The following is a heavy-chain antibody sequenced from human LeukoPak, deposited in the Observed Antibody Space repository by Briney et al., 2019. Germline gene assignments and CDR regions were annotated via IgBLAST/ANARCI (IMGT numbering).Heavy chain of an antibody. CDR2: INAGNGNT. J-gene: IGHJ3*02. CDR3: ARDHLLPGAFDI. Sequence: ASVKVSCKASGYTFTSYAMHWVRQAPGQRLEWMGWINAGNGNTKYSQKFQGRVTITRDTSASTAYMELSSLRSEDTAVHYCARDHLLPGAFDIWGQGTMVTVSS. V-gene: IGHV1-3*01. CDR1: GYTFTSYA. D-gene: IGHD2-2*01.